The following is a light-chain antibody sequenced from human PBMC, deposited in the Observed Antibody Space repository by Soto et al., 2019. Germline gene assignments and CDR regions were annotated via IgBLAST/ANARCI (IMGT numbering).Light chain of an antibody. J-gene: IGLJ2*01. Sequence: QSVLTQPPSASGTPGQRVTISCSGGSSNIGSNTVNWYQHLPGTAPKLLIYSNNQRPSGVPDRFSGSISGTSASLAISGLQSEDGADYYCAAWDDSLDGPVFGGGTKLTVL. CDR2: SNN. CDR1: SSNIGSNT. CDR3: AAWDDSLDGPV. V-gene: IGLV1-44*01.